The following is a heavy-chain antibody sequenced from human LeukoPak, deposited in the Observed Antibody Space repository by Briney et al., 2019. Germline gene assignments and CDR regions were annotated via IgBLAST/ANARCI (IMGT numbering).Heavy chain of an antibody. D-gene: IGHD1-7*01. J-gene: IGHJ5*02. Sequence: PSETLSLTCAVYGGSFSGYYWSWIRQPPGKGLEWIGEINHSGSTNYNPSLKSRVTISVDTSKNQFSLKLSSVTAADTAVYYCARDRHPTWYNWNYGRPAKFDPWGQGTLVTVSS. CDR2: INHSGST. CDR1: GGSFSGYY. V-gene: IGHV4-34*01. CDR3: ARDRHPTWYNWNYGRPAKFDP.